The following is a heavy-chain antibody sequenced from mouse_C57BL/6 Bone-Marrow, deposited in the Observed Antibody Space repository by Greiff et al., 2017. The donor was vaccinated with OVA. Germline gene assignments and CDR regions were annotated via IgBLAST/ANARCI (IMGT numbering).Heavy chain of an antibody. CDR2: ISDGGSYT. CDR1: GFTFSSYA. V-gene: IGHV5-4*03. J-gene: IGHJ4*01. D-gene: IGHD1-1*01. CDR3: ARVPHYYGSSYYAMDY. Sequence: EVMLVESGGGLVKPGGSLKLSCAASGFTFSSYAMSWVRQTPEKRLEWVATISDGGSYTYYPDNVKGRFTISRDNAKNNLYLQMSHLKSEDTAMYYCARVPHYYGSSYYAMDYWGQGTSVTVSS.